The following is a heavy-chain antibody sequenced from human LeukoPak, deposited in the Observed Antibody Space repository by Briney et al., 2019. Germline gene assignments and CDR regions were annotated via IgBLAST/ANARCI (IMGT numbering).Heavy chain of an antibody. CDR3: ITDSGSLPDDY. Sequence: GGSLRLSCAASGFTFSSYWMIWVRQAPGKGLEWVANIKQDGSEKHYVDSVKGRFTISRDNAKNSLYLQMNSLKTEDTAVYYCITDSGSLPDDYWGQGTLVTVSS. J-gene: IGHJ4*02. V-gene: IGHV3-7*03. CDR2: IKQDGSEK. D-gene: IGHD5-12*01. CDR1: GFTFSSYW.